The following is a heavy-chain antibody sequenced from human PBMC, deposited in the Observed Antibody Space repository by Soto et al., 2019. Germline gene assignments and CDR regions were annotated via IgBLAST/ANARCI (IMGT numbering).Heavy chain of an antibody. CDR3: ARARNYFDY. CDR2: INPNSGDT. V-gene: IGHV1-2*02. J-gene: IGHJ4*02. Sequence: ASVKVSCKASGYTFTGYYVHWVRQAPGQGLEWMGWINPNSGDTYLAQRFQGRVTMNRDTSIGTAYMELSSLRSEDTAVYYCARARNYFDYWGQGTLVTVSS. CDR1: GYTFTGYY.